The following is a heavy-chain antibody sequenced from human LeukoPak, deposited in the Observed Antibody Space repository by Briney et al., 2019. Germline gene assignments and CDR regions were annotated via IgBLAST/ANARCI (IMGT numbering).Heavy chain of an antibody. D-gene: IGHD2/OR15-2a*01. CDR3: ARDDVSPQAFDI. Sequence: GGSLRLSCAASGFPLSSYWMHWVRQTPGKGLEWVAQIRADGTRIVYGDSVKGRFTISRDNARNMLFLEMNSLRPEDSAVYCCARDDVSPQAFDIWGQGTMVTVSS. J-gene: IGHJ3*02. V-gene: IGHV3-74*01. CDR1: GFPLSSYW. CDR2: IRADGTRI.